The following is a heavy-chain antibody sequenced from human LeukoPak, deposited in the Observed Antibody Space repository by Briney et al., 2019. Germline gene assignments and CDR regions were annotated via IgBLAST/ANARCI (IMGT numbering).Heavy chain of an antibody. D-gene: IGHD6-13*01. J-gene: IGHJ4*02. V-gene: IGHV1-24*01. Sequence: ASVKVSCKVSGYTLTELSMHWVRQAPGKGLEWMGGFDPEDGETIYAQKFQGRVTITADESTSTAYMEQSSLRSEDTAVYYCARDSQNSSSWFPLFDYWGQGTLVTVSS. CDR3: ARDSQNSSSWFPLFDY. CDR2: FDPEDGET. CDR1: GYTLTELS.